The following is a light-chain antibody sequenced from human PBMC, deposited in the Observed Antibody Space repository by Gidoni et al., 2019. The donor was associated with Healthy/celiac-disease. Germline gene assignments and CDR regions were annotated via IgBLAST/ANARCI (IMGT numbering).Light chain of an antibody. CDR3: RSYTIINTRV. V-gene: IGLV2-14*01. CDR2: DVS. Sequence: QSALTQPASVSVSPGLSITLSCTGTRSDVGGYNYVYWYQQHTGKAPKLMIYDVSARPSGVSNRFSGSKSGNTASLTISGLQAADEADYYCRSYTIINTRVFGTGTKVT. CDR1: RSDVGGYNY. J-gene: IGLJ1*01.